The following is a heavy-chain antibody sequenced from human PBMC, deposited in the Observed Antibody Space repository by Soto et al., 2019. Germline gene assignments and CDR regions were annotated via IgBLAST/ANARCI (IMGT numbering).Heavy chain of an antibody. CDR2: IWNDGSQK. CDR1: GFVYSNYA. V-gene: IGHV3-33*01. J-gene: IGHJ2*01. D-gene: IGHD6-13*01. CDR3: VRGIPSQYSSTWLYWHFDL. Sequence: VQLVESGGGVVQPGRSLRLSCEASGFVYSNYAMHWVRQAPGKGPEWVALIWNDGSQKYYVDSVTGRFTISRDNSKNTLNLQMNSLRADDTAMYFCVRGIPSQYSSTWLYWHFDLWGPGTLVTVSS.